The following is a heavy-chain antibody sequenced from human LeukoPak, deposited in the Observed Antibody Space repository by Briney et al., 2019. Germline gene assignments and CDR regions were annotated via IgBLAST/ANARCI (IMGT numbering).Heavy chain of an antibody. CDR2: IKSKTDGGTT. V-gene: IGHV3-15*01. J-gene: IGHJ4*02. Sequence: GGSLRLSCAASGFTFSNAWMSWVRQAPGKGLEWVGRIKSKTDGGTTDYAAPVKGRFTISRDDSKNTLYLQMNSLKTEDTAVYYSTTDGPPSCSSTSCYSPLFDYWGQGTPVTVSS. CDR1: GFTFSNAW. D-gene: IGHD2-2*01. CDR3: TTDGPPSCSSTSCYSPLFDY.